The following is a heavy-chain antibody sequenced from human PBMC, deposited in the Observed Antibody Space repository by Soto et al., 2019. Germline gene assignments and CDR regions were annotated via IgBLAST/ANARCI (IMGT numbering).Heavy chain of an antibody. CDR3: ARDLYYYGSGSLDY. Sequence: WGSLRLSCAASGFTFISYWMICVRHSPGKGLEWVANIKQDGSEKYYVDSVKGRFTISRDNAKNSLYLQMNSLRAEDTAVYYCARDLYYYGSGSLDYWGQGTLVTVSS. V-gene: IGHV3-7*03. CDR2: IKQDGSEK. D-gene: IGHD3-10*01. J-gene: IGHJ4*02. CDR1: GFTFISYW.